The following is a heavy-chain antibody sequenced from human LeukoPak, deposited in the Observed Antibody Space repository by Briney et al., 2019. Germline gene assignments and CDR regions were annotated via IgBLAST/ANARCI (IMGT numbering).Heavy chain of an antibody. CDR1: GFTFSNYA. CDR2: ISGSGGST. J-gene: IGHJ4*02. D-gene: IGHD5-18*01. CDR3: AKRIQSAMAMGY. Sequence: PGGSLRLSCAASGFTFSNYARSWVRQAPGKGLEWVSDISGSGGSTYYADSVKGRFTISRDNSKNTMYLQMNSLRAEDTAVYYCAKRIQSAMAMGYWGQGTLVTVSS. V-gene: IGHV3-23*01.